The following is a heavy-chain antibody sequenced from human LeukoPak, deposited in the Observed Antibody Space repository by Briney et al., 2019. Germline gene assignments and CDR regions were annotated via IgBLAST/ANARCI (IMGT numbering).Heavy chain of an antibody. CDR2: IYTSGST. CDR3: ARDRIRGSDYYTRGYFDY. Sequence: SQTLSLTCTVSGGSISSGSYYWSWIRQPAGKGLEWIGRIYTSGSTNYNPSLKSRVTISVDTSKNQFSLKLSSVTAADTAVYYCARDRIRGSDYYTRGYFDYWGQGTLVTVSS. V-gene: IGHV4-61*02. CDR1: GGSISSGSYY. D-gene: IGHD3-3*01. J-gene: IGHJ4*02.